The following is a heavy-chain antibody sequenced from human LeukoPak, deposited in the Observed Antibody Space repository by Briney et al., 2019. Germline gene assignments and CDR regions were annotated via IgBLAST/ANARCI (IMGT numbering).Heavy chain of an antibody. CDR3: AKEVGYDSSGYDDF. D-gene: IGHD3-22*01. CDR2: ISGSGSST. CDR1: GFTFSSYA. J-gene: IGHJ4*02. Sequence: GGSLRLSCAVSGFTFSSYAMHWVRQAPGKGLEWVSAISGSGSSTYYADSVKGRFTISRDNSKNTVYLQMNSLRAEDTALYYCAKEVGYDSSGYDDFWGQGTLVTVSS. V-gene: IGHV3-23*01.